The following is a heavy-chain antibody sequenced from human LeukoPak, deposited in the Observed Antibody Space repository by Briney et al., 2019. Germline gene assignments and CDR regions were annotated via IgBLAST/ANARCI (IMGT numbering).Heavy chain of an antibody. CDR3: GRVAIAVASPFFDS. CDR1: GGSISSYY. V-gene: IGHV4-59*01. J-gene: IGHJ4*02. Sequence: SETLSLTCTVSGGSISSYYWSWIRQPPGKGLEWLGYIYYSGSTNYNPSLKSRVTISVDTSKNQFSQKLGSVTAATTAVYYSGRVAIAVASPFFDSWGQGTLVTVSS. D-gene: IGHD6-19*01. CDR2: IYYSGST.